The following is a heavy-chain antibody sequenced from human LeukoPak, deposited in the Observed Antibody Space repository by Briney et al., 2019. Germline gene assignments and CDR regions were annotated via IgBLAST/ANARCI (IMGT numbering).Heavy chain of an antibody. Sequence: GGSLRLSCAASGFTYSRYAMSWVRQAPGKGLEWVSSISDNGAGTFYADSVKGRFTISRDNSNKTLYLQMNSLRAEDTAVYYCAKRSLSGTWYFDLWGRGTLVIVSS. J-gene: IGHJ2*01. CDR2: ISDNGAGT. V-gene: IGHV3-23*01. D-gene: IGHD3-3*01. CDR3: AKRSLSGTWYFDL. CDR1: GFTYSRYA.